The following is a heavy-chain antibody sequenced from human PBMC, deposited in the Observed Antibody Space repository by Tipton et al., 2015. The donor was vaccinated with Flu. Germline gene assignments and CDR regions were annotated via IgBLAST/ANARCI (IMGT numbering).Heavy chain of an antibody. J-gene: IGHJ3*02. Sequence: TLSLTCTVSGGSMIGYYWSWIRQPPGKGLEWIGYVSYSETTNYNPSLRSRVTISAATPKNQFSLSLNSLTAADTAIYYCARIGLSGSHDGFDIWGQGTMVTVSS. D-gene: IGHD3-3*01. V-gene: IGHV4-59*01. CDR3: ARIGLSGSHDGFDI. CDR2: VSYSETT. CDR1: GGSMIGYY.